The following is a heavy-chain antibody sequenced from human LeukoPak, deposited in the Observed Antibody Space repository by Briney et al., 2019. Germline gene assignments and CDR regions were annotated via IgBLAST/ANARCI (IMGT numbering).Heavy chain of an antibody. V-gene: IGHV3-7*01. CDR3: ASASSSGPYYFDY. CDR2: IKQDGSEK. J-gene: IGHJ4*02. CDR1: GFTFSSYW. D-gene: IGHD6-19*01. Sequence: GGSLRLSCAASGFTFSSYWMSWVRQAPGMGLEWVANIKQDGSEKYYVDSVKGRFTISRDNAKNSLYLQMNSLRAEDTAVYYCASASSSGPYYFDYWGQGTLVTVSS.